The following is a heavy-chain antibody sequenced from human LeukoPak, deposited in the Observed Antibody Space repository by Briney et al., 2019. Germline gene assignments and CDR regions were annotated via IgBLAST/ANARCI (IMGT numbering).Heavy chain of an antibody. V-gene: IGHV4-4*02. CDR3: ARDSGSSGYKYYFDY. CDR1: GGSISSSTW. J-gene: IGHJ4*02. CDR2: IYHSGST. Sequence: SETLSLTCAVFGGSISSSTWGSWVRQPPGKGREWVGEIYHSGSTNYNPSLKSRVTISVDKYKNQFSLNLSSVTAADTAVYYCARDSGSSGYKYYFDYWGQGTLVTVSS. D-gene: IGHD3-22*01.